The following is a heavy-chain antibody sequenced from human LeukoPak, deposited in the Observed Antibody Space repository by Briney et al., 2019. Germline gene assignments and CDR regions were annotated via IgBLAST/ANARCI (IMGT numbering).Heavy chain of an antibody. CDR1: GFNLSSYA. J-gene: IGHJ4*02. V-gene: IGHV3-23*01. D-gene: IGHD5-12*01. CDR3: ARDPEPGGHSGNDQNAY. CDR2: ICGSGGST. Sequence: PGGSLRLSCAASGFNLSSYAMRWVRQAPGKGREWGAAICGSGGSTYYAASVKGRFTISRDNSTNTLYLEMNSLRGEGTAVHYCARDPEPGGHSGNDQNAYWGQGALVTVSS.